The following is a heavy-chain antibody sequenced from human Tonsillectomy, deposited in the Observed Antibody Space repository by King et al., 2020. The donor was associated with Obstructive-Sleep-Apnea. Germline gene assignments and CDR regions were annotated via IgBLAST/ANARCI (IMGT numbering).Heavy chain of an antibody. CDR2: ISYDGSNK. V-gene: IGHV3-30-3*01. J-gene: IGHJ4*02. CDR1: GFTFSSYA. Sequence: VQLVESGGGVVQPGRSLRLSCAASGFTFSSYAMHWVRQAPGKGLEWVAVISYDGSNKYYADSVKGRFTISRDNSKNTLYLQMNSLRAEDTAVYYCAGYGSGSYYNLDYWGQGTLGTVSS. CDR3: AGYGSGSYYNLDY. D-gene: IGHD3-10*01.